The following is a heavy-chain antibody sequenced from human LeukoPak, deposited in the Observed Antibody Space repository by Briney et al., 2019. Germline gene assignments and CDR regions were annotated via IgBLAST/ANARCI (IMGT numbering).Heavy chain of an antibody. CDR2: IYHSGAT. Sequence: SETLSLTCSVSGDSISTSYYWAWVRRSPGKGLEWIGSIYHSGATDYNPSLKSRLTMSVDTSKNQFSLKLTSVTAADTAVHYCARVGVSSWYDSSGYRLGIEYFQHWGQGTLVTVSS. D-gene: IGHD3-22*01. J-gene: IGHJ1*01. CDR1: GDSISTSYY. V-gene: IGHV4-38-2*02. CDR3: ARVGVSSWYDSSGYRLGIEYFQH.